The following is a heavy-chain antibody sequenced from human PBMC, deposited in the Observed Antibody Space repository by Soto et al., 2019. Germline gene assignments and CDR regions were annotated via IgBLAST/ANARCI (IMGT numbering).Heavy chain of an antibody. CDR2: IIPIFGTA. V-gene: IGHV1-69*13. CDR1: GGTFSSYA. Sequence: SVKVSCKASGGTFSSYAISCVRQAPGQGLEWMGGIIPIFGTANYAQKFQGRVTITADASTRTAYMELSSLRSEDTAVYYYATAPRSRGWLQGYWGQGTLVTVSS. D-gene: IGHD6-19*01. J-gene: IGHJ4*02. CDR3: ATAPRSRGWLQGY.